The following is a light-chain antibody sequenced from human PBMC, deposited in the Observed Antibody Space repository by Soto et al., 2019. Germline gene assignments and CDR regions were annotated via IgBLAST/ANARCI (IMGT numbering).Light chain of an antibody. CDR2: EVS. Sequence: QSALTQPASVCGSPGQSITISCTGTSSDVGDYKYVSWYQKHPGKAPKALIYEVSNRPSGVSNRFSGSKSGNTASLTISGLQAEDEADYYCSSYTTSNTLVFGPETKVTVL. CDR3: SSYTTSNTLV. V-gene: IGLV2-14*01. CDR1: SSDVGDYKY. J-gene: IGLJ1*01.